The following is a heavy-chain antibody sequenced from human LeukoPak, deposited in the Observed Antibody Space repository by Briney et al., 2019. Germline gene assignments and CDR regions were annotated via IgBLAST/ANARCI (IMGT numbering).Heavy chain of an antibody. Sequence: GGSLRLSCAASGFTLSSYAMSWVRQAPGKGLEWVSAISGSGGSTYYADSVKGRFTISRDNSKNTLYLQMNSLRAEDTAVYSRSKLLLHHDSSGYLDYFYYWGEGTPVTLSP. CDR2: ISGSGGST. D-gene: IGHD3-22*01. J-gene: IGHJ4*02. CDR1: GFTLSSYA. CDR3: SKLLLHHDSSGYLDYFYY. V-gene: IGHV3-23*01.